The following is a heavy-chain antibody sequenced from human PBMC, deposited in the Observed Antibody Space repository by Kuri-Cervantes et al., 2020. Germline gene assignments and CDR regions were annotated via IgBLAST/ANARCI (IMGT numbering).Heavy chain of an antibody. CDR2: INWNGGST. CDR1: GFTFDDYG. J-gene: IGHJ4*02. D-gene: IGHD6-19*01. V-gene: IGHV3-20*04. CDR3: TRGKLAVAGYDY. Sequence: GESLKISRAASGFTFDDYGMSWVHQAPGKGLEWVSGINWNGGSTGYADSVKGRFTISRDNAKNSLYLQMNSLRAEDTAIYYCTRGKLAVAGYDYWGQGTLVTVSS.